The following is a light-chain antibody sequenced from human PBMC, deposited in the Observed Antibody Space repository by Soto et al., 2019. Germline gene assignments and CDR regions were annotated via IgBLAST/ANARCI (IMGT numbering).Light chain of an antibody. Sequence: EIVLTQSPGTLSLSPGERATLSCRASQSVSSSYLAWYQQKPGQAPRVLIYGASRRATGIPDRFSGSGSGTDFTLTISRLEPEDFAVYYCQQYDSSPITFGQGTRLEIK. J-gene: IGKJ5*01. CDR2: GAS. CDR1: QSVSSSY. V-gene: IGKV3-20*01. CDR3: QQYDSSPIT.